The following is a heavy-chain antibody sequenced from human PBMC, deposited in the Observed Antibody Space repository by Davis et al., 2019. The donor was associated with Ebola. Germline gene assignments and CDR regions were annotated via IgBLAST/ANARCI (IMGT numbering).Heavy chain of an antibody. CDR3: AREKGVAAAGRSLDYYYYGMDV. Sequence: GESLKISCAASGFTFSSYWMSWVRQAPGKGLEWVANIKQDGSEKYYVDSVKGRFTISRDNAKNSLYLQMNSLRAEDTAVYYCAREKGVAAAGRSLDYYYYGMDVWGQGTTVTVSS. CDR1: GFTFSSYW. V-gene: IGHV3-7*01. J-gene: IGHJ6*02. CDR2: IKQDGSEK. D-gene: IGHD6-13*01.